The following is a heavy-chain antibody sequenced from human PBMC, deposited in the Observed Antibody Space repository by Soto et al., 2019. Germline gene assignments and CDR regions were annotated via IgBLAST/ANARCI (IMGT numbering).Heavy chain of an antibody. CDR3: ATRSPYYYGSGSFSY. D-gene: IGHD3-10*01. V-gene: IGHV1-24*01. CDR1: GYTLTESS. Sequence: ASVKVSCKVSGYTLTESSMHWVRQAPGRGLEWMGGFDPEDGETIYAQKFQGRVTMTEDTSTDTAYMELSSLRSEDTAVYYCATRSPYYYGSGSFSYWGQGTLVTVSS. CDR2: FDPEDGET. J-gene: IGHJ4*02.